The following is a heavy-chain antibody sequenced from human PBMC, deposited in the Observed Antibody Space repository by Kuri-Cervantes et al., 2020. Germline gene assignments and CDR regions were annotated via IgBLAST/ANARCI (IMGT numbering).Heavy chain of an antibody. CDR2: IKQDGSEK. CDR1: GFTFSSYW. D-gene: IGHD4-11*01. J-gene: IGHJ4*02. CDR3: AGVQSNPRARAPDY. V-gene: IGHV3-7*01. Sequence: GESLKISCAASGFTFSSYWMSWVRQAPGKGLEWVANIKQDGSEKYYVDSVKGPITISRDNAKSSLYLEMSSLRVEDTAVCYCAGVQSNPRARAPDYWGQGTLVTVSS.